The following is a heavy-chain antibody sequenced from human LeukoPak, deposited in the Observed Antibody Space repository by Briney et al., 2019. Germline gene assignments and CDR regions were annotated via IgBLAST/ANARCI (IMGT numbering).Heavy chain of an antibody. J-gene: IGHJ4*02. CDR2: IYYSGST. CDR3: ARVNGDYFDY. D-gene: IGHD2-8*01. CDR1: GGSISSGGYY. V-gene: IGHV4-31*03. Sequence: SETLSLTCTVSGGSISSGGYYWSWIRQHPGKGLEWIGFIYYSGSTYYNPSLMSRVTISVGTSQNQFSMKLSSVTAADTAVYYCARVNGDYFDYWGQGTLVAVSS.